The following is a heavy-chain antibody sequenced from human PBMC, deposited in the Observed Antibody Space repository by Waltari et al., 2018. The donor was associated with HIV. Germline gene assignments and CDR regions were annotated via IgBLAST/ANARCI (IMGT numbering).Heavy chain of an antibody. Sequence: QVQLQQWGAGLLKPSETLSLTCAVYGGSFSGYYWSWIRQPPGKGLVWIGEINHSGSTNYNPSLKSRVTKSVDTSKNQFSLKLSSVTAADTAVYYCARIYGDAFDIWGRGTMVTVSS. CDR3: ARIYGDAFDI. D-gene: IGHD2-21*01. CDR2: INHSGST. CDR1: GGSFSGYY. J-gene: IGHJ3*02. V-gene: IGHV4-34*01.